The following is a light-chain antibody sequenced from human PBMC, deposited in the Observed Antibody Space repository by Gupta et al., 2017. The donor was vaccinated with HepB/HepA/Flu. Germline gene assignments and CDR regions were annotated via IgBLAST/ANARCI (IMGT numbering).Light chain of an antibody. V-gene: IGLV3-21*03. CDR1: NIGSKK. CDR2: YDT. CDR3: QVWDTSSDWV. Sequence: SFVLTQPPSLSVAPGKTAIIPCGGNNIGSKKVHWYQQKPGQAPVLVVYYDTNRPSGIPERFSGSNSRNTATLTISRVAAGDEADYYCQVWDTSSDWVFGGGTKLAVL. J-gene: IGLJ3*02.